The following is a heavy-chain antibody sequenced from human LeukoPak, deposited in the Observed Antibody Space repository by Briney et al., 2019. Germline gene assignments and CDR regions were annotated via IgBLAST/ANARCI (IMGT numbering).Heavy chain of an antibody. V-gene: IGHV3-11*01. CDR1: GFNISDYY. J-gene: IGHJ4*02. CDR2: ISGPGSTI. CDR3: ARDYYDSSGYYYFDY. Sequence: PGGSLRLSCVASGFNISDYYMTWIRQAPGKGLEWVSYISGPGSTIYYADSVKGRFTISRDNAKNSLFLQMNNLRAEDTAVYYCARDYYDSSGYYYFDYWGQGTLVTVSS. D-gene: IGHD3-22*01.